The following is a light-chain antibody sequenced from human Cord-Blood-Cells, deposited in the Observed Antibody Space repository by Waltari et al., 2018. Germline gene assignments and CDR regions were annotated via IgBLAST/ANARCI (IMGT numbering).Light chain of an antibody. V-gene: IGLV2-23*01. Sequence: QSALTQPASVSGSPGQSITISCTGTSSDVGRYNLVSWCQQHPGKAPKLMIYEGSKRPAGVSNRFSGSKSGNTASLTSSGLQAEDEADYYCCSYAGSSTVVFGGGTKLTVL. CDR2: EGS. CDR3: CSYAGSSTVV. CDR1: SSDVGRYNL. J-gene: IGLJ2*01.